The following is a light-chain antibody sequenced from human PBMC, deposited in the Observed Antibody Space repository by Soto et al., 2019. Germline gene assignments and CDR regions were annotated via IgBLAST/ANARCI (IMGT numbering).Light chain of an antibody. Sequence: EMVMTQSPATLSVSPGESATLSCRASQSVRSNLAWYQQRPGQPPRLLIYGPSTRATGIPARFSGSGSGTEFTLTISSLQSEDFAVYYCEQYDTWPLTLGGGTKVEIK. CDR2: GPS. CDR3: EQYDTWPLT. J-gene: IGKJ4*01. V-gene: IGKV3-15*01. CDR1: QSVRSN.